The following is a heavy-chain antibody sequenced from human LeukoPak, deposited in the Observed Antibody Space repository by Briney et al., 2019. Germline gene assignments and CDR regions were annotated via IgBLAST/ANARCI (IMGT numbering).Heavy chain of an antibody. CDR2: IYHSGST. CDR3: ARGRRQFPLIYSGYRETWLFDS. CDR1: GYSISSGSY. D-gene: IGHD5-12*01. J-gene: IGHJ4*02. V-gene: IGHV4-38-2*02. Sequence: PSETLSLTCTVSGYSISSGSYWAWIRQPPGKGLEWIGTIYHSGSTYYNPSLKSRVSISVDTSKNQFSLRLTSVTAADTAMYYCARGRRQFPLIYSGYRETWLFDSWGQGILATVSS.